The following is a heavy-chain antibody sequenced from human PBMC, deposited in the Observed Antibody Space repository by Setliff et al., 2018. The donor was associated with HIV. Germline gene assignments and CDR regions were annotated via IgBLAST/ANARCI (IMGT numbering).Heavy chain of an antibody. Sequence: GASVKVSCKASGYTFTSYAMHWVRQAPGQRLEWMGWINAGNGNTKYSQKFQDRVTITRDTSASTAYMELSSLRSEDTAVYYCARDKPRGAIQLLRGEFDYWGQGTLVTVSS. CDR1: GYTFTSYA. CDR3: ARDKPRGAIQLLRGEFDY. CDR2: INAGNGNT. J-gene: IGHJ4*02. D-gene: IGHD5-18*01. V-gene: IGHV1-3*01.